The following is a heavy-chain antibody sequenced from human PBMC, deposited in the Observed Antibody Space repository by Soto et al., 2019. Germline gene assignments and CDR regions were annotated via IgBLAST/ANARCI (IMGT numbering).Heavy chain of an antibody. D-gene: IGHD6-19*01. CDR1: VFSLSSTRLA. CDR3: GHIVVAGLGNYFAY. Sequence: QSTLQESGPTLVKPTQTLTLTCTFSVFSLSSTRLAVGWIRQPPGKALECLALIYWDDDTRYRPFLKSRLTITMDTSKNHVVLTMSNMEPVETARSYWGHIVVAGLGNYFAYWGQGTLVTVSP. V-gene: IGHV2-5*02. J-gene: IGHJ4*02. CDR2: IYWDDDT.